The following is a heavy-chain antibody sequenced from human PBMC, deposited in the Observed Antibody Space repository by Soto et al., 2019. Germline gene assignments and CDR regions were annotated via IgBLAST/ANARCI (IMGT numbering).Heavy chain of an antibody. Sequence: SETLSLTCTVSGGSISSGGYYWSWIRQHPGKGLEWIGYIYYSGSTYYNPSLKSRVTISVDTSKNQFSLKLSSVTAADTAVYYCARDPFPSIAARRRYYYYMDVWGKGTTVTVSS. CDR1: GGSISSGGYY. D-gene: IGHD6-6*01. CDR2: IYYSGST. CDR3: ARDPFPSIAARRRYYYYMDV. J-gene: IGHJ6*03. V-gene: IGHV4-31*03.